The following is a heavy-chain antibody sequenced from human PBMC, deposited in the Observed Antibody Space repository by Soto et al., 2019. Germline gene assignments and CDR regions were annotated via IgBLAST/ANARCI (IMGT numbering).Heavy chain of an antibody. J-gene: IGHJ6*02. D-gene: IGHD2-2*01. CDR3: AREALGYCISTSCYASAYYYYGMDV. V-gene: IGHV3-23*01. CDR1: GFTFSNYA. CDR2: ISGSGSST. Sequence: PGGSQRLSCAASGFTFSNYARSWVRQPPEKGLEWVSAISGSGSSTYYADSVKGRFTISSDNSKNTLFLKMNSLSAEDTAVYYCAREALGYCISTSCYASAYYYYGMDVWGQGTTVTVSS.